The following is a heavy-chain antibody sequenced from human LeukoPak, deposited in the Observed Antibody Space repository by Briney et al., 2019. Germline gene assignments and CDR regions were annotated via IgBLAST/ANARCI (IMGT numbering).Heavy chain of an antibody. CDR2: IYTSGST. CDR1: GGSISSGSYY. Sequence: PSETLSLTCTVSGGSISSGSYYWTWIRQPAGKGLEWIGRIYTSGSTNYNPSLKSRVTISVDTSQNQFSLKLNSVTAADTAVYYCASNGDYGGFDYWGQGTLVTVSS. CDR3: ASNGDYGGFDY. D-gene: IGHD4-17*01. V-gene: IGHV4-61*02. J-gene: IGHJ4*02.